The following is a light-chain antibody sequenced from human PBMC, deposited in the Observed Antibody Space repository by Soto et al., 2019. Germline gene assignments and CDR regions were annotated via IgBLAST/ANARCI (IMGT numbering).Light chain of an antibody. CDR3: QQSGSSFYT. CDR1: QSVSSAY. J-gene: IGKJ2*01. Sequence: EIVLTQAPGTLSLSPGERANLSCRASQSVSSAYLACYQQIPGQAPRLLIYGASSMATGIPDRLSGSGSGTDFALSISGLEPEDFAVYYCQQSGSSFYTFGQGTKLEIK. CDR2: GAS. V-gene: IGKV3-20*01.